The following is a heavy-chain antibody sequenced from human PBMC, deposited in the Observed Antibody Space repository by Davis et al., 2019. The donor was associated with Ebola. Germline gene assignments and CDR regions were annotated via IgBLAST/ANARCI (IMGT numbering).Heavy chain of an antibody. J-gene: IGHJ4*02. CDR2: ISSSSFTR. Sequence: GESLKISCAASGFSFRTFAITWVRQAQGKWLEWVSYISSSSFTRYYADSVKGRFTISRDNAKNSLYLQMDSLRDEDTAVYYCARDGHILDYFDYRGQGTLVTVSS. CDR3: ARDGHILDYFDY. D-gene: IGHD2-8*02. V-gene: IGHV3-48*02. CDR1: GFSFRTFA.